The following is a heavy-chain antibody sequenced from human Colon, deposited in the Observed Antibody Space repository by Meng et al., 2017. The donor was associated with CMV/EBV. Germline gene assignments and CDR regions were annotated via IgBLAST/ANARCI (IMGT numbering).Heavy chain of an antibody. CDR3: ASVLMNCSSTSRAYWFDP. CDR2: LYTSGST. Sequence: VPVPGLVPPPVNPSLHCSVSRAAIGGSNRSCIRQSDWKRLAWIKRLYTSGSTNYNPSITSHVTMSVEVSMTEYSLKLSSVPEADTAVSYCASVLMNCSSTSRAYWFDPWGQGTLVTVSS. CDR1: RAAIGGSN. D-gene: IGHD2-2*01. V-gene: IGHV4-4*07. J-gene: IGHJ5*02.